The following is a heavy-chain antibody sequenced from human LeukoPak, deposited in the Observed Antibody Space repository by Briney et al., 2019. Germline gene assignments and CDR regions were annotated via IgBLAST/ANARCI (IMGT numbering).Heavy chain of an antibody. CDR3: ARDSREGPPDY. V-gene: IGHV3-48*03. J-gene: IGHJ4*02. CDR1: GFTFSNYE. CDR2: ISSSGSTI. Sequence: PGGSLRLSCAASGFTFSNYEMNWVRQAPGKGLEWVSYISSSGSTIYYADSVKGRFTISRDNAKNSLYLQMNRLRAEDTAVYYCARDSREGPPDYWGQGALVTVSS. D-gene: IGHD5-24*01.